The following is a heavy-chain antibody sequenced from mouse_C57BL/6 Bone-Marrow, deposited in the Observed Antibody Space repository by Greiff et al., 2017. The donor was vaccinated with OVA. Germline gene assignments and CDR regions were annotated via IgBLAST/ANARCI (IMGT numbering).Heavy chain of an antibody. CDR2: IWTGGGT. CDR3: ARKGPLYNDYDVDYYAMDY. J-gene: IGHJ4*01. Sequence: QVQLKESGPGLVAPSQSLSITCTVSGFSLTSYAISWVRQPPGKGLEWLGVIWTGGGTNYNSALKSRLSISKDNSKSQVFLKMNSLQTDDRSRYYRARKGPLYNDYDVDYYAMDYWGQGTSGTVSA. CDR1: GFSLTSYA. D-gene: IGHD2-4*01. V-gene: IGHV2-9-1*01.